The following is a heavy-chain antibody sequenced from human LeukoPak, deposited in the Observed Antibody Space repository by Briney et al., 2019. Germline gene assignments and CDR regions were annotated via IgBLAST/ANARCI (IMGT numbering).Heavy chain of an antibody. CDR3: ARVFYYDTSGHNWFDS. J-gene: IGHJ5*01. V-gene: IGHV1-18*01. CDR1: GYTFNTYG. D-gene: IGHD3-22*01. Sequence: ASVNVSCKASGYTFNTYGISWVRQAPGQRPEWMGWITTYNGKSNYAQKFQGRVTMTTDTSTSTAYMELRRLRSDDTAVYYCARVFYYDTSGHNWFDSWGQGTLVAVSS. CDR2: ITTYNGKS.